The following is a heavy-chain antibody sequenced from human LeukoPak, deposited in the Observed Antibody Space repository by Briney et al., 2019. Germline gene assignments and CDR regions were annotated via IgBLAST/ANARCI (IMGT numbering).Heavy chain of an antibody. Sequence: PSETLSLTCTVSGGSLSSSSYYWGWIRQPPGKGLEWIGSIYFIGSTYYNPSLKSRVTISVDTSKNQFSLKLSSVTAAETAVYYCARGEVEFDYYGSGSYGVRFDYWGQGTLVTVSS. V-gene: IGHV4-39*01. CDR3: ARGEVEFDYYGSGSYGVRFDY. CDR1: GGSLSSSSYY. J-gene: IGHJ4*02. D-gene: IGHD3-10*01. CDR2: IYFIGST.